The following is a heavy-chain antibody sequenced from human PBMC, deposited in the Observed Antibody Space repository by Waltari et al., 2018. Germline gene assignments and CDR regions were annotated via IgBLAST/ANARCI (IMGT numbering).Heavy chain of an antibody. CDR1: GFTFSSYS. J-gene: IGHJ3*02. V-gene: IGHV3-21*01. Sequence: EVQLVESGGGLVKPGGSLRLSCAASGFTFSSYSMNWVRQAPGKGLEWVSSISSSSSYIYYADSVKGRLTISRDNAKNSLYLQMNSLRAEDTSVYYWARASTVVTPRAFDIWGQGTMVTVSS. CDR2: ISSSSSYI. CDR3: ARASTVVTPRAFDI. D-gene: IGHD2-21*02.